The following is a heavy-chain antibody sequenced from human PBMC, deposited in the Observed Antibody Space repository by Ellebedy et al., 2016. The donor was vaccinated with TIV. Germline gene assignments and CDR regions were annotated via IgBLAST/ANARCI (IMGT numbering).Heavy chain of an antibody. CDR2: IDWDDDK. CDR1: GFSLTTHGMY. D-gene: IGHD3-10*01. Sequence: SGPTLVXPTQTLTLTCTFSGFSLTTHGMYVTWIRQSPGKALEWLALIDWDDDKHYNTSLKTRLTLSKDTSKNQVVLTMANMNPVDTATYFCARGRGVLDTIDYWGQGTLVTVSS. CDR3: ARGRGVLDTIDY. V-gene: IGHV2-70*12. J-gene: IGHJ4*02.